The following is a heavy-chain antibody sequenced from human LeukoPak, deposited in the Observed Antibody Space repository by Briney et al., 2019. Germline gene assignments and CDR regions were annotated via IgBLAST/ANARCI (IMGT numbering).Heavy chain of an antibody. CDR1: GFTFSSYW. Sequence: GSLRLSCAASGFTFSSYWMHWVRQTPGKGLVWVSRINGAGSSISYADSVKGRVTISRDNAKNTLYLQMNNLRAEDTAVYYCARGGDYKNDYWGQGTLVTVSS. J-gene: IGHJ4*02. CDR2: INGAGSSI. D-gene: IGHD4-17*01. CDR3: ARGGDYKNDY. V-gene: IGHV3-74*01.